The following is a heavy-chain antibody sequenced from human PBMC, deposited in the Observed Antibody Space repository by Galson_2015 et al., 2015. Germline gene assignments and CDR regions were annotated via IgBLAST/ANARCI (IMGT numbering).Heavy chain of an antibody. V-gene: IGHV1-18*04. Sequence: SVKVSCKASGYTFTSYGISWVRQAPGQGLEWMGWISAYNGNTNYAQKLQGRVTMTTDTSTSTAYMELRGLRSDDTAVYYCAIQYDILTGYHNIWGQGTLVTVSS. D-gene: IGHD3-9*01. CDR1: GYTFTSYG. CDR2: ISAYNGNT. J-gene: IGHJ4*02. CDR3: AIQYDILTGYHNI.